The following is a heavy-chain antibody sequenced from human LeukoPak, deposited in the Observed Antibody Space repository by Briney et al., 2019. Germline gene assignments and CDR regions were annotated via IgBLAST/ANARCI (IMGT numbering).Heavy chain of an antibody. J-gene: IGHJ3*02. V-gene: IGHV4-59*08. D-gene: IGHD6-19*01. Sequence: SETLPLTCTVSGGSISSYQWNWIRQPPGKGLEWIGYIYNSGGTNYNPSLKSRVTISLDTSKNQLSLRLTSVTAADTAVYYCARSAYTNGWYAFDIWGQGTMVTVSS. CDR1: GGSISSYQ. CDR3: ARSAYTNGWYAFDI. CDR2: IYNSGGT.